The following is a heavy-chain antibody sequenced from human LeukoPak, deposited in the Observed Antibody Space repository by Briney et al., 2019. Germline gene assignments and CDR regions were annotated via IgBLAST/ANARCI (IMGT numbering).Heavy chain of an antibody. CDR2: IYYSGST. J-gene: IGHJ2*01. Sequence: SETLSLTCTVSGGSISSSSLYWGWIRQPPGKGLEWIGSIYYSGSTNYNPYLKSRVTISVDTSKNLFSLRLSSVTAADTAVYYCSRSFGGNPPGWYFDLWGRGTLVTVSS. CDR3: SRSFGGNPPGWYFDL. V-gene: IGHV4-39*01. CDR1: GGSISSSSLY. D-gene: IGHD4-23*01.